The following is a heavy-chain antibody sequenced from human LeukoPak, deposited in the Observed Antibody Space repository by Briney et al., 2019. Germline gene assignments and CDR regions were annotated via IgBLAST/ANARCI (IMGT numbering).Heavy chain of an antibody. CDR1: GDSIGSFKW. J-gene: IGHJ4*02. CDR2: VYHLGAT. Sequence: PSETLSLTCAVSGDSIGSFKWGSWVRQSPGRGLGWIGEVYHLGATTYNPSLRGRVTISVDKSKNLLSLKLTSVTAADSAMYFCAIGHTVGGFISHYDYRGQGTLVTVSS. V-gene: IGHV4-4*02. CDR3: AIGHTVGGFISHYDY. D-gene: IGHD3-16*01.